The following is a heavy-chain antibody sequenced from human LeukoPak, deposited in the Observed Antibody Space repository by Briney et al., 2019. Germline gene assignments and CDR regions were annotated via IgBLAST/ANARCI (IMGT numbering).Heavy chain of an antibody. CDR2: ISAYNGNT. Sequence: ASVKVSCKASGYTFTSYGISWVRQAPGQGLGWMGWISAYNGNTNYAQNLEVRVTMTTDTSSSTSYMELRSLRSNETALYYCARERLLWSGQVRYCRDVFDTWGHGTLVTVSP. D-gene: IGHD3-10*01. CDR3: ARERLLWSGQVRYCRDVFDT. CDR1: GYTFTSYG. J-gene: IGHJ3*02. V-gene: IGHV1-18*01.